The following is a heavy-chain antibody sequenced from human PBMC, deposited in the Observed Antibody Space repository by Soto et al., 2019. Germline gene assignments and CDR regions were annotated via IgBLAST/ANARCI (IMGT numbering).Heavy chain of an antibody. J-gene: IGHJ6*02. CDR2: IIPIFGTA. V-gene: IGHV1-69*06. CDR3: ARSELDVDTAMVENSYYYGMDV. D-gene: IGHD5-18*01. CDR1: GGTFSSYA. Sequence: ASVKVSCKASGGTFSSYAISWVRQAPGQGLEWMGGIIPIFGTANYAQKFQGRVTITADKSTSTAYMELSSLRSEDTAVYYCARSELDVDTAMVENSYYYGMDVWGQGTTVTVSS.